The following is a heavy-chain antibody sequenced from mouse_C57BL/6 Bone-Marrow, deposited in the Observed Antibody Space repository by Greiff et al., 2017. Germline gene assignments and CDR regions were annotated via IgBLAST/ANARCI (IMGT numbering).Heavy chain of an antibody. Sequence: QVQLKESGAELVRPGTSVKVSCKASGYAFTNYLIEWVKQRPGQGLEWIGVINPGSGGTNYTEKFKGKATLTADKYSSTAYMQLSRLTSEDSAVYVCSREGVYYYGSSPPWFAYWGQGTLVTVSA. CDR3: SREGVYYYGSSPPWFAY. D-gene: IGHD1-1*01. V-gene: IGHV1-54*01. CDR2: INPGSGGT. CDR1: GYAFTNYL. J-gene: IGHJ3*01.